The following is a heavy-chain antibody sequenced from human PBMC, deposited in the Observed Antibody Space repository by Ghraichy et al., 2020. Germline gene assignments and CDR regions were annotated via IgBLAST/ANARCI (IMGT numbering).Heavy chain of an antibody. CDR3: ARVPDLRVAVAGTPPYYYYGMDV. CDR1: GFTFSDYY. V-gene: IGHV3-11*01. J-gene: IGHJ6*02. D-gene: IGHD6-19*01. Sequence: GGSLRLSCAASGFTFSDYYMSWIRQAPGKGLEWVSYISSSGSTIYYADSVKGRFTISRDNAKNSLYLQMNSLRAEDTAVYYCARVPDLRVAVAGTPPYYYYGMDVWGQGTTVTVSS. CDR2: ISSSGSTI.